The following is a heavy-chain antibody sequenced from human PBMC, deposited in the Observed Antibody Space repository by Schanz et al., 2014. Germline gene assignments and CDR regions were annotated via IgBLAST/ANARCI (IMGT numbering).Heavy chain of an antibody. V-gene: IGHV3-23*01. Sequence: VQLLESGGGLVQPGGSLRLSCVASGFTFSSYAMSWVRQAPGKGLEWVSGISDNGISTYYADSVKGRFTISRDNGKNSLYLQMNSLRAEDTAVYYCARDRVGASSYFDYWGQGTLVTVSS. CDR3: ARDRVGASSYFDY. CDR2: ISDNGIST. D-gene: IGHD1-26*01. CDR1: GFTFSSYA. J-gene: IGHJ4*02.